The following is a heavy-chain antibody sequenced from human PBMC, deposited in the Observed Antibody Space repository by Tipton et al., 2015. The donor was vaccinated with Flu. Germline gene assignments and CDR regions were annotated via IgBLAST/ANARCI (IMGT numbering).Heavy chain of an antibody. CDR2: INHSGST. CDR1: GGSFSGYY. CDR3: ARRRGWLPFDY. V-gene: IGHV4-34*01. J-gene: IGHJ4*02. Sequence: LRLSCAVYGGSFSGYYWSWIRQPPGKGLEWIGEINHSGSTNYNPSLKSRVTISVDTSKNQFSLKLSSVTAADTAVYYCARRRGWLPFDYWGQGTLVTASS. D-gene: IGHD5-24*01.